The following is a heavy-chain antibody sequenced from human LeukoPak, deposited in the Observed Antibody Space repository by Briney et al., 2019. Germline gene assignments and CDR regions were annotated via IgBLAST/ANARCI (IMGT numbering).Heavy chain of an antibody. CDR3: ARQAHYDYVWGSYRNYYFDY. CDR1: GGSFSGYY. CDR2: INHSGST. V-gene: IGHV4-34*01. Sequence: SETLSLTCAVYGGSFSGYYWSWIRQPPGKGLEWIGEINHSGSTNYSPSLKSRVTISVDTSKNQFSLKLSSVTAADTAVYYCARQAHYDYVWGSYRNYYFDYWGQGTLVTVSS. J-gene: IGHJ4*02. D-gene: IGHD3-16*02.